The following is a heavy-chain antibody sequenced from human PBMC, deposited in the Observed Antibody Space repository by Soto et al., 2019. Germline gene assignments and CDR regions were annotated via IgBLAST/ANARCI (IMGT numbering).Heavy chain of an antibody. J-gene: IGHJ4*02. CDR3: ARGTPTGTMVYAIRSAPIFDY. V-gene: IGHV1-69*13. D-gene: IGHD2-8*01. Sequence: SVKVSCKASGGTFSSYAISWVRQAPGQGLEWMGGIIPIFGTANYAQRFQGRVTITADESTSTAYMELSSLRSEDTAVYYCARGTPTGTMVYAIRSAPIFDYGGQGTLVTVSS. CDR1: GGTFSSYA. CDR2: IIPIFGTA.